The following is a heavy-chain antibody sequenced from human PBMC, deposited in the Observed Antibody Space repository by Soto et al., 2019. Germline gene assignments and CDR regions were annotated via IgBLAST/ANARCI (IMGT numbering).Heavy chain of an antibody. D-gene: IGHD6-19*01. V-gene: IGHV1-69*13. Sequence: GASVKVSCKASGGTFSSYAISWVRQAPGQGLEWMGGIIPIFGTANYAQKFQGRVTITADESTSTAYMELSSLRSEDTAVYYCARAVAGERYYYYGMDVWGQGTTVTVSS. CDR3: ARAVAGERYYYYGMDV. CDR2: IIPIFGTA. J-gene: IGHJ6*02. CDR1: GGTFSSYA.